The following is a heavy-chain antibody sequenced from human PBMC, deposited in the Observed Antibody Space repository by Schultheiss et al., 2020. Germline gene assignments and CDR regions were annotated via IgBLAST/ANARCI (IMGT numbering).Heavy chain of an antibody. J-gene: IGHJ6*02. D-gene: IGHD3-3*01. CDR1: GLTFSSYE. CDR3: ARQDRVAAMDV. CDR2: ISSSGSTI. Sequence: GGSLRLSCAASGLTFSSYEMNWVRQAPGKGLEWVSYISSSGSTIYYADSVKGRFTISRDNAKNSLYLQMNSLRAEDTAVYYCARQDRVAAMDVWGQGTTVTVSS. V-gene: IGHV3-48*03.